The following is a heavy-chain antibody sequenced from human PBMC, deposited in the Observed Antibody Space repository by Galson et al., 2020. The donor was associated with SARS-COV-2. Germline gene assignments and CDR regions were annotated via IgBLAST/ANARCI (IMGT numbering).Heavy chain of an antibody. CDR3: ATEGDYFDSGKYYNVPFEY. D-gene: IGHD3-10*01. V-gene: IGHV3-21*01. CDR2: ITSGSTFI. J-gene: IGHJ4*02. CDR1: GFTFSDYA. Sequence: GESLKISCAASGFTFSDYAINWVRQAPGKGLEWVSSITSGSTFIYYADSVKGRFTISRDDAKNSLFLQMNSLRAEDTAVYYCATEGDYFDSGKYYNVPFEYWGQGTLVTVSS.